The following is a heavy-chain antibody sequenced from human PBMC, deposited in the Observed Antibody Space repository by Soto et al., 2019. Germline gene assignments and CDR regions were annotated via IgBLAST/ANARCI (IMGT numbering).Heavy chain of an antibody. J-gene: IGHJ6*02. CDR3: AASCVACGGFNYYGMDV. V-gene: IGHV4-31*03. CDR2: IYYSGTT. Sequence: QVQLQESGPGLVKPSQTLSLTCTVSGGSISSGGYYWYWIRQHPGKGLEWIGYIYYSGTTYYNPSLKSRVTISVDPSKNQFSLKLSSGTAADTAVYYCAASCVACGGFNYYGMDVWGQGTTVTVSS. CDR1: GGSISSGGYY. D-gene: IGHD2-21*01.